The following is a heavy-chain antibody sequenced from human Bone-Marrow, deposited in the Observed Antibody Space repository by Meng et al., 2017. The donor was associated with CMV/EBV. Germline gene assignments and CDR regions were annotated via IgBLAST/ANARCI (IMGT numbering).Heavy chain of an antibody. D-gene: IGHD6-19*01. CDR2: IGTAGDT. V-gene: IGHV3-13*03. Sequence: GGSLRLSCAACGFTFSSYDMHWVRQATGKGLEWVSAIGTAGDTYYPGSVKGQFTVSRENAKNSLYLQMNSLRAGDTAVYYCARDPAVAGTPKPPTGPPYYYYGMDVWGQGTTVTVSS. CDR1: GFTFSSYD. CDR3: ARDPAVAGTPKPPTGPPYYYYGMDV. J-gene: IGHJ6*02.